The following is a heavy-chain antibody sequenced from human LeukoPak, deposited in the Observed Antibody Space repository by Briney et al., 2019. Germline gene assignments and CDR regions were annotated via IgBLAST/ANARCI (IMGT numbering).Heavy chain of an antibody. CDR3: ARELVGALSTFDY. D-gene: IGHD1-26*01. J-gene: IGHJ4*02. CDR1: GYTFTGYY. CDR2: INPNSGGT. Sequence: ASVKVSCKASGYTFTGYYMHWVRQAPGQGLEWMGWINPNSGGTNYAQKFQGRVTMTRDTSISTAYMELSRLRSDDTAVYYCARELVGALSTFDYWGQGTLVTVSS. V-gene: IGHV1-2*02.